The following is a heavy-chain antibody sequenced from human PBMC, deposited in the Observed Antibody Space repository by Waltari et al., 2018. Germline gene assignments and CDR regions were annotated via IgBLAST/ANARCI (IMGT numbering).Heavy chain of an antibody. V-gene: IGHV4-61*02. CDR1: GGSISSGSYY. D-gene: IGHD2-2*01. J-gene: IGHJ3*02. CDR2: IYTSGST. Sequence: QVQLQESGPGLVKPSQTLSLTCTVSGGSISSGSYYWSWIRQPAGKGLEWIGRIYTSGSTIYNPSLKSRVTISVDTSKNQFSLKLSSVTAADTAVYYCARWDIVVVPAAMNAFDIWGQGTMVTVSS. CDR3: ARWDIVVVPAAMNAFDI.